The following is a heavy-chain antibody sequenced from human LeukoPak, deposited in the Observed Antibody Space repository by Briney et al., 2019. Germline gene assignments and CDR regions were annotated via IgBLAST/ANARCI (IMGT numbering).Heavy chain of an antibody. D-gene: IGHD1-14*01. J-gene: IGHJ4*02. CDR3: AKHPESGNFDY. V-gene: IGHV3-23*05. CDR2: INTNGRTT. Sequence: PGGSLRLSCAASGFTFSSYVMSWVRQAPGKRLEWVSIINTNGRTTYYADSVKGRFTISRDNSKNTLYLQMNSLRAEDTAVYYCAKHPESGNFDYWGRGTLVTVSS. CDR1: GFTFSSYV.